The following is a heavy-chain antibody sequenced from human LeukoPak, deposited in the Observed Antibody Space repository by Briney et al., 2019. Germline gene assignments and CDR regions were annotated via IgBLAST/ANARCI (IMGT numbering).Heavy chain of an antibody. CDR3: ARPVSRGIFEEVSTDNDDY. CDR2: INPNSGGT. V-gene: IGHV1-2*06. Sequence: GASVKVSCKASGYTFSGYYIHWVRQAPGQGLEWMGRINPNSGGTNFAQKFQGRVTMTRDTSISTAYMQLSRLRSDDTAVYYCARPVSRGIFEEVSTDNDDYWGQGTLVTVSS. J-gene: IGHJ4*02. CDR1: GYTFSGYY. D-gene: IGHD3-3*01.